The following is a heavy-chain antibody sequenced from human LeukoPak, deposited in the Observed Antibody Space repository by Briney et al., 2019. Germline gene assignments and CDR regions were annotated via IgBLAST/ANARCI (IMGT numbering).Heavy chain of an antibody. CDR2: IVSSSSTI. V-gene: IGHV3-48*01. D-gene: IGHD3-10*01. CDR1: GFTFSSYS. CDR3: AAELVRESADY. Sequence: GGSLRLSCTASGFTFSSYSMNWVRQAPGKGLEWVSYIVSSSSTIYYADSVKGRFTISRDNARNSLYLQMKSLRAEDTAVYYCAAELVRESADYWGQGTLVTVSS. J-gene: IGHJ4*02.